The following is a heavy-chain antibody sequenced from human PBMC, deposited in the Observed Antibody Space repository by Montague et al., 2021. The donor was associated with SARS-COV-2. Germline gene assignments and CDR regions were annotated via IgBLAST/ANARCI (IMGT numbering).Heavy chain of an antibody. CDR1: GGSFSGYY. J-gene: IGHJ6*02. Sequence: SETLSLTCAVYGGSFSGYYWSWIRQPPGKGLEWIGEINHSGSTNCNPSLKSRVTISVDTSKNQFSLKLSSVTAADTAVYYCANFRRTQLLFGTLYYGMDVWGQGTTVTVSS. CDR3: ANFRRTQLLFGTLYYGMDV. V-gene: IGHV4-34*01. CDR2: INHSGST. D-gene: IGHD2-2*01.